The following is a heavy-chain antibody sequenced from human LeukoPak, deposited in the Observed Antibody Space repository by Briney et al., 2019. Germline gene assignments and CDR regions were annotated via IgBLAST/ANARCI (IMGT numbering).Heavy chain of an antibody. V-gene: IGHV3-21*01. D-gene: IGHD2-2*01. CDR3: ARGRGYCSSTSCYETYYFDY. Sequence: NPGGSLRLSCAASGFTFSSYSMNWVRQAPGKGLEWVSSISSSSSYIYYADSVKGRFTISRDNAKNSLYLQMNSLRAEDTAVYYCARGRGYCSSTSCYETYYFDYWGQGTLVTVSS. CDR2: ISSSSSYI. CDR1: GFTFSSYS. J-gene: IGHJ4*02.